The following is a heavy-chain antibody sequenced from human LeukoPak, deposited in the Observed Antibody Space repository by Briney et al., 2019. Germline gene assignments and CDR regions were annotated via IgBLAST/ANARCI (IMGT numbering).Heavy chain of an antibody. Sequence: GASVKVSCKASGYTVTRYYMHWGGQAPGQGGERRGWMNPNRGGTNYAQKFQGRVTLTRDPSISTAYIELSRLRSDDTAVYYCARENVVPAAVDAFDIWGQGTMVTVSS. J-gene: IGHJ3*02. D-gene: IGHD2-2*01. CDR1: GYTVTRYY. CDR3: ARENVVPAAVDAFDI. V-gene: IGHV1-2*02. CDR2: MNPNRGGT.